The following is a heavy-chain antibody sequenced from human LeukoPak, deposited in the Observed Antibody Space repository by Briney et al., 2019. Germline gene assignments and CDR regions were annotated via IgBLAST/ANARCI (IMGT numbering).Heavy chain of an antibody. CDR1: GVSIRTSTYY. V-gene: IGHV4-61*03. CDR3: ARGYYEPFQS. J-gene: IGHJ4*02. Sequence: SETLSLTCNVSGVSIRTSTYYWNWIRQSPGKGLEWIGCVSDSGTTKYNPSLKSRVTISVDTPKNHFSLILMSVTAADTAVYYCARGYYEPFQSWGQGTLVTVSS. D-gene: IGHD3-22*01. CDR2: VSDSGTT.